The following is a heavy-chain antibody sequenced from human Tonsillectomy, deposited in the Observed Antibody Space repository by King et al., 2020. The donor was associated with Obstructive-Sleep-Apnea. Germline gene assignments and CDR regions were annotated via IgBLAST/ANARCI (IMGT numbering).Heavy chain of an antibody. V-gene: IGHV4-34*01. CDR1: GGSFSGYY. D-gene: IGHD4-23*01. CDR3: AGDYGGNSAY. CDR2: INHSGRT. Sequence: VQLQQWGAGLLKPSETLSLTCAVYGGSFSGYYWSWIRQPPGKGLEWIGEINHSGRTNYNPSLKGRVTISVATSKNPFSLKLGSVTAADTAVYYCAGDYGGNSAYWGQGTLVTVSS. J-gene: IGHJ4*02.